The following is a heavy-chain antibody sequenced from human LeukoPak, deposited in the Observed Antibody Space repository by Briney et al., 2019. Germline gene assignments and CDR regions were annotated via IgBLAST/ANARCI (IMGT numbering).Heavy chain of an antibody. CDR3: ARALYRVTMVRGSIGY. CDR2: IKQDGSEK. CDR1: GFTFSNYW. Sequence: GGSLRLSCAASGFTFSNYWMSWVRQAPGKGLEWVANIKQDGSEKYFVDSVKGRFTISRDNAKNSLYLQMNSLRAEDTAVYYCARALYRVTMVRGSIGYWGQGTLVTVSS. J-gene: IGHJ4*02. D-gene: IGHD3-10*01. V-gene: IGHV3-7*01.